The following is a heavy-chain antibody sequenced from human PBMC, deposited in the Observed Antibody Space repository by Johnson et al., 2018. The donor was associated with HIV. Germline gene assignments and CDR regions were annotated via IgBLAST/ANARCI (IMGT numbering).Heavy chain of an antibody. J-gene: IGHJ3*01. D-gene: IGHD6-6*01. V-gene: IGHV3-7*01. CDR3: ARDRAILAARPAGAFDV. CDR2: IKQDGSEK. Sequence: VQVVKSGGGLVQPGGSLRLSCAASGFTFSSYWMSWVRQAPGKGLEWVANIKQDGSEKYYVDSVKGRFTISRDNSKNTLYLQMQSLRSEDTAVYYCARDRAILAARPAGAFDVWGPGTMVTVSS. CDR1: GFTFSSYW.